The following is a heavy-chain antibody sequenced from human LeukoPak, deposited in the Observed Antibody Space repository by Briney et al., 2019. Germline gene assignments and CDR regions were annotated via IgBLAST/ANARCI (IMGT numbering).Heavy chain of an antibody. Sequence: PGGSLRLSCAASGFTFSDYYMSWIRQAPGKGLEWVSYISSSGSTIYYADSVKGRFTISRDNAKNSLYLQMNSLRAEDTAVYYCARDPNSYGYSWFDPWGQGTLVTVSS. D-gene: IGHD5-18*01. CDR3: ARDPNSYGYSWFDP. J-gene: IGHJ5*02. CDR2: ISSSGSTI. V-gene: IGHV3-11*01. CDR1: GFTFSDYY.